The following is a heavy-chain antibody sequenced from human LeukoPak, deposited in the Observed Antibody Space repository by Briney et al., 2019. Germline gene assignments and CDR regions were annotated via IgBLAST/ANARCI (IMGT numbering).Heavy chain of an antibody. J-gene: IGHJ4*02. CDR3: ARGQSRYFDWYLGFFDY. CDR2: ISSTSSYI. Sequence: PRESLKISCAASGFTFSSYMNWVRQAPGKGLEWVSSISSTSSYIYYADSVKGRFTISRDNAKNSLYLQMNSLRADDTAVYYCARGQSRYFDWYLGFFDYWGQGTLVTVSS. V-gene: IGHV3-21*01. D-gene: IGHD3-9*01. CDR1: GFTFSSY.